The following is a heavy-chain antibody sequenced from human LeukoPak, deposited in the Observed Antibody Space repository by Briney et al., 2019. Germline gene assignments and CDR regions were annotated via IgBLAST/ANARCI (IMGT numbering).Heavy chain of an antibody. CDR2: IYHSGST. V-gene: IGHV4-4*02. J-gene: IGHJ5*02. CDR1: GDSISSSNW. CDR3: ARYYGDYGYWFDP. Sequence: PSETLSLTCADSGDSISSSNWWSWVRQPPGKGLEWIGEIYHSGSTNYNPSLKSRVTISVDKSKNQFSLKLSSVTAADTAVYYCARYYGDYGYWFDPWGQGTLVTVSS. D-gene: IGHD4-17*01.